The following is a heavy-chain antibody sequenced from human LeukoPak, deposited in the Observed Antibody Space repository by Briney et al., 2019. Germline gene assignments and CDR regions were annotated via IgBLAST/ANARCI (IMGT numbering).Heavy chain of an antibody. J-gene: IGHJ5*02. CDR3: ARAHYYDTFNWFDP. D-gene: IGHD3-22*01. V-gene: IGHV4-30-2*01. CDR1: GGSISSCGYS. CDR2: IYHSGST. Sequence: SETLSLTCAVSGGSISSCGYSWSWIPQPPGKGLVWIGYIYHSGSTYYNPSLKSRVTISVDRSKNQFSLKLSSVTAADTAVYYCARAHYYDTFNWFDPWGQGTLVTVSS.